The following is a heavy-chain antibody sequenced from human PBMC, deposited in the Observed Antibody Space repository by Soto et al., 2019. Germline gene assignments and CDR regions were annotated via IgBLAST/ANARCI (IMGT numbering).Heavy chain of an antibody. D-gene: IGHD3-3*01. Sequence: ASVKVSCKASGYTFTSYYMHWVRQAPGQGLEWMGIINPSGGSTSYAQKFQGRVTMTRDTSTSTVYMELSSLRSEDTAVYYCARGKDNYDFWSGNHDYYYYGIDVWGQGTTVTVSS. CDR1: GYTFTSYY. J-gene: IGHJ6*02. V-gene: IGHV1-46*01. CDR3: ARGKDNYDFWSGNHDYYYYGIDV. CDR2: INPSGGST.